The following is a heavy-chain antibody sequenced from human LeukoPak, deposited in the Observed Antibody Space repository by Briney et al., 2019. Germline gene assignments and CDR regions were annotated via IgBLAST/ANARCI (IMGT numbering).Heavy chain of an antibody. CDR3: ARILGVAARPGWFDP. Sequence: PSETLSLTCAVYGGSFSGYYWSWIRQPPGKGLEWIGEINHSGSTYYNPSLKSRVTISVDTSKNQFSLKLSSVTAADTAVYYCARILGVAARPGWFDPWGQGTLVTVPS. D-gene: IGHD6-6*01. CDR2: INHSGST. CDR1: GGSFSGYY. J-gene: IGHJ5*02. V-gene: IGHV4-34*01.